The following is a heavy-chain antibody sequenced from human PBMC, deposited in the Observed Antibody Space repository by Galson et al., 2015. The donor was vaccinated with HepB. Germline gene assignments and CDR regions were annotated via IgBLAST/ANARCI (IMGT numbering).Heavy chain of an antibody. V-gene: IGHV3-53*04. CDR2: IYSGGST. CDR1: GFTVSSNY. D-gene: IGHD3/OR15-3a*01. Sequence: SLRLSCAASGFTVSSNYMSWVRQAPGKGLEWVSVIYSGGSTYYADSVKGRFTISRHNSKNTLYLQMNSLRAEDTAVYYCARDRYSHNLDAEYWGQGTLVTVSS. CDR3: ARDRYSHNLDAEY. J-gene: IGHJ4*02.